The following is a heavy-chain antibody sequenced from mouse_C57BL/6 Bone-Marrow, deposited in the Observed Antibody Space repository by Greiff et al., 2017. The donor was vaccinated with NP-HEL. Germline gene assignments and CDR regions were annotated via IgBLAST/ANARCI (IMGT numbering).Heavy chain of an antibody. CDR1: GYTFTSYW. Sequence: QVQLQQPGAELVKPGASVKLSCKASGYTFTSYWMHWVKQRPGRGLEWIGRIDPNSGGTKSNEKFKSKATLTVDKPSSTAYMQLSSLTSEDSAVYYCAREDFLSLRRGFAYWGQGTLVTVSA. D-gene: IGHD2-12*01. J-gene: IGHJ3*01. CDR3: AREDFLSLRRGFAY. CDR2: IDPNSGGT. V-gene: IGHV1-72*01.